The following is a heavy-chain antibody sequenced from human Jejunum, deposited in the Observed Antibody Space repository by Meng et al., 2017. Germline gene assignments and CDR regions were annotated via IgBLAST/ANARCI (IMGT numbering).Heavy chain of an antibody. Sequence: QVQLPQSVPGLVNPSHTLSLTCAIFWDDVSIREAAWNWIRQSPSRGLEWLGRTYYRSRWYDDYAVSVRSRITINPDTSTNQFSLELNSVTPEDTAVYYCARGGANWDAEDRYFDSWGQGTLVTVSS. D-gene: IGHD1-1*01. J-gene: IGHJ4*02. V-gene: IGHV6-1*01. CDR1: WDDVSIREAA. CDR3: ARGGANWDAEDRYFDS. CDR2: TYYRSRWYD.